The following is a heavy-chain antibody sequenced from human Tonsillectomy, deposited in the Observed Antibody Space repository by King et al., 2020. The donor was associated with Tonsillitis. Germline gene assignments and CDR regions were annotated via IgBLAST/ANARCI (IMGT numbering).Heavy chain of an antibody. D-gene: IGHD3-3*01. CDR2: IYYIGST. CDR1: GGSISSYY. V-gene: IGHV4-59*01. Sequence: VQLQESGPGLVKPSETLSLTCTVSGGSISSYYWSWIRQPPGKGLEWIGYIYYIGSTNYNPSLKSRVTISVDTSKNQFSLKLSSVTAADTAVYYCARDGGSRYYDFWSGYPNWFDPWGQGTLVTVSS. CDR3: ARDGGSRYYDFWSGYPNWFDP. J-gene: IGHJ5*02.